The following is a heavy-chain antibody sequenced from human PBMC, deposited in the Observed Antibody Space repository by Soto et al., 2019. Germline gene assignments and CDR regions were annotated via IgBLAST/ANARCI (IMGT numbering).Heavy chain of an antibody. V-gene: IGHV5-51*01. J-gene: IGHJ6*02. Sequence: GESLKISCKGSGYSFTSYWISWVRQMPGKVLEWMGIIYPGDSDTRYSPSFQGQVTISADKSINTAYLQWRSLKASDTAVYYCARHHGSPGSYFGMDVWGQGXTVTVSS. CDR1: GYSFTSYW. CDR3: ARHHGSPGSYFGMDV. D-gene: IGHD6-13*01. CDR2: IYPGDSDT.